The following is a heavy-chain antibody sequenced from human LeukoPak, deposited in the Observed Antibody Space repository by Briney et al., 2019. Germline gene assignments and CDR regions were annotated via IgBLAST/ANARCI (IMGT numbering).Heavy chain of an antibody. CDR1: GGSISSYY. J-gene: IGHJ6*03. D-gene: IGHD1-26*01. V-gene: IGHV4-4*07. CDR3: ARESRNSGSYTYYYYYYMDV. CDR2: IYTSGST. Sequence: SETLSLTCTVSGGSISSYYWSWIRQPAGKGLEWIGRIYTSGSTNYNPSLKSRVTISVDTSKNQFSLKLSSVTAADTAVYYCARESRNSGSYTYYYYYYMDVWGKGTTVTVSS.